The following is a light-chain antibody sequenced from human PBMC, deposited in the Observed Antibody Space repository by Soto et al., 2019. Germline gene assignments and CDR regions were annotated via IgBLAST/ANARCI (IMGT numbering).Light chain of an antibody. CDR3: SSYRSSILV. CDR1: SSDVGGYNY. V-gene: IGLV2-14*01. CDR2: EVS. J-gene: IGLJ3*02. Sequence: QSALTQPASVSGSPGQSITISCTGTSSDVGGYNYVSWYQQYPGKAPKLMIYEVSNRPSGVSNRFSGSKSGNTASLTISGLLAEDEADYYCSSYRSSILVFGGGTKVTVL.